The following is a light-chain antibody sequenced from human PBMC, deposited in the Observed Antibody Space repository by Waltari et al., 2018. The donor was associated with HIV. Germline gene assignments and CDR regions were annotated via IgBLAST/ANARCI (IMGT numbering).Light chain of an antibody. Sequence: DIQMTQPPSTLSPSVGDRVTITCRASQSISSWLAWYQQKPGRAPKLLIYKASNLEGGVPSRFRGSGSGTEFTLTISSLQPDDFATYFCQQYNSYPYTFGQGTKLEI. CDR1: QSISSW. CDR2: KAS. CDR3: QQYNSYPYT. V-gene: IGKV1-5*03. J-gene: IGKJ2*01.